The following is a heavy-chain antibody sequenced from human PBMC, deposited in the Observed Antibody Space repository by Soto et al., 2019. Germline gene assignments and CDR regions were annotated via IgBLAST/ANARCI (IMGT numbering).Heavy chain of an antibody. J-gene: IGHJ4*02. CDR3: AHSVASGYYDILTGYSPPLDY. V-gene: IGHV2-5*02. CDR1: GFSLSTSGVG. Sequence: SGPTLVKPTQPLTLTCTFSGFSLSTSGVGVGWIRQPPGKALEWLALIYWDDDKRYSPSLKSRLTITKDTSKNQVVLTMTNMDPGDTATYYCAHSVASGYYDILTGYSPPLDYWGQGTLVTVSS. D-gene: IGHD3-9*01. CDR2: IYWDDDK.